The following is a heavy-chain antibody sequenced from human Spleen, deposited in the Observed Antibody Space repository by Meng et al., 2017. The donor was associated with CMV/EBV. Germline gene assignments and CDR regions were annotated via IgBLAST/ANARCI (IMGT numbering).Heavy chain of an antibody. V-gene: IGHV4-61*01. J-gene: IGHJ6*02. CDR1: GGSVSSGSYY. D-gene: IGHD6-13*01. Sequence: GSLRLSCTVSGGSVSSGSYYWSWIRQPPGKGLEWIGYIYYSGSTNYNPSLKSRVTISVDTSKNQFSLKLSSVTAADTAVYYCARDKLLGYSSSWLPDYYYYYGMDVWGQGTTVTVSS. CDR2: IYYSGST. CDR3: ARDKLLGYSSSWLPDYYYYYGMDV.